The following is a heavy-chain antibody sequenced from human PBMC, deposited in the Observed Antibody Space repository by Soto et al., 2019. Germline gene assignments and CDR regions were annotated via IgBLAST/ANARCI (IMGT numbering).Heavy chain of an antibody. CDR2: IWFDGIKQ. CDR1: GFTFRTYA. J-gene: IGHJ6*02. CDR3: ARVGMDA. V-gene: IGHV3-33*01. Sequence: QVQLVESGGGVVQPGRSLRLSCEVPGFTFRTYAMHWVRQAPGKGLEWVAIIWFDGIKQYYADSVRGRFTVSIDSSNNTLYLQMTTLRAEDTAIYYCARVGMDAWGQGTAVTVSS.